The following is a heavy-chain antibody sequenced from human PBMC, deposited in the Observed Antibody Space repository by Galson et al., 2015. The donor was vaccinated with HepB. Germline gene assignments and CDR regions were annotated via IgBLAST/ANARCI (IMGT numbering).Heavy chain of an antibody. D-gene: IGHD4-17*01. CDR3: ARVVTNQSGDLYFDY. CDR2: IGTAGDT. Sequence: SLRLSCAASGFTFSSYDMHWVRQAPGKGLEWVSAIGTAGDTYYPASVKGRFTISRENAKNAVYLQMNSLRAGDTAVYYCARVVTNQSGDLYFDYWGQAALVTVSS. CDR1: GFTFSSYD. V-gene: IGHV3-13*01. J-gene: IGHJ4*02.